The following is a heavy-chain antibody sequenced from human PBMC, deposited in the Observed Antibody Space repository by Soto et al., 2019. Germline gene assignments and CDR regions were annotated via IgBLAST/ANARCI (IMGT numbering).Heavy chain of an antibody. J-gene: IGHJ6*02. CDR2: INPNSGGT. CDR3: ARRANYYAMDV. V-gene: IGHV1-2*02. CDR1: GYTFTGYY. Sequence: ASVKVSCKASGYTFTGYYMHWVRQAPGQGLEWMGWINPNSGGTNYAQKFQGQVTISADKSISTAYLQWSSLKASDTAMYYCARRANYYAMDVWGQGTTVTVSS.